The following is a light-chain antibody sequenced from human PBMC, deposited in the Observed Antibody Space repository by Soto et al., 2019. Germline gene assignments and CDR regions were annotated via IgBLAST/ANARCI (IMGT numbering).Light chain of an antibody. CDR2: GAS. J-gene: IGKJ1*01. Sequence: VMTQSPATLSVSPGERVTLSCRASQSVGGSLAWYRQKPGQAPRLLIYGASSRATGIPDRFSGSGAGTDFPLPLSRLEPEDFAVYYFQQYCSSPWTFGQGTKVDI. V-gene: IGKV3-20*01. CDR3: QQYCSSPWT. CDR1: QSVGGS.